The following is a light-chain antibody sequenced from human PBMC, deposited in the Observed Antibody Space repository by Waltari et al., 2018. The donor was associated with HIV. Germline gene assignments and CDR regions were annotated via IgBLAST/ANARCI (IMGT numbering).Light chain of an antibody. Sequence: DIVMTQSPDSLAVSLGERATINCRSSQTVLYTSSNKNYLAWYQQRPGQPPKLLIYWASTRESGVPDRFSGSASGTDFTLTISSLQAEDVAVYYCQQYYSTPLTFGPGTKVDIK. V-gene: IGKV4-1*01. CDR1: QTVLYTSSNKNY. CDR2: WAS. J-gene: IGKJ3*01. CDR3: QQYYSTPLT.